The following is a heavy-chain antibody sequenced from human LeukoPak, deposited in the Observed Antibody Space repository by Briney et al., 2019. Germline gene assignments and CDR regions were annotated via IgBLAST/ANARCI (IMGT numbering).Heavy chain of an antibody. CDR2: ICGDGGRT. Sequence: GGALRLSCAASGFTLDDYAMHWVRQAPGEGLEWVSLICGDGGRTYYADSVKGRFTISRDNSKNSLYLQMNSLRTEDTALYYCAKEVEYFQHWGQGTLVTVSS. V-gene: IGHV3-43*02. J-gene: IGHJ1*01. CDR3: AKEVEYFQH. CDR1: GFTLDDYA.